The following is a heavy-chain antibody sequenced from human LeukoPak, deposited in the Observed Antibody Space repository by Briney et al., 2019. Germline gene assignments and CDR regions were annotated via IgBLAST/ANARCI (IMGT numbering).Heavy chain of an antibody. J-gene: IGHJ4*02. Sequence: PSETLSLTCAVYGGSFSDYAWSWIRQPPGKGLEWVGSIYYSGSTYYNPSLKSRVTISVDTSKNQFSLKLSSVTAADTAVYYCARGRRNFRYSSGWYYFDYWGQGTLVTVSS. CDR2: IYYSGST. V-gene: IGHV4-34*01. D-gene: IGHD6-19*01. CDR1: GGSFSDYA. CDR3: ARGRRNFRYSSGWYYFDY.